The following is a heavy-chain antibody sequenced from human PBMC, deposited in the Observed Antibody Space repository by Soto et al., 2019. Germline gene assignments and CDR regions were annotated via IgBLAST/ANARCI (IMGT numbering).Heavy chain of an antibody. V-gene: IGHV1-8*01. J-gene: IGHJ6*02. CDR1: GYTFTRSD. CDR2: MNPNSGNT. D-gene: IGHD2-15*01. Sequence: APVKVSCKASGYTFTRSDINWVRQATGQGLEWMGWMNPNSGNTGYAQKFQGRVTMTRNTSISTAYMELSSLRSEDTAVYYCARVCSGGSCYYGMDVWGQGTTVTVSS. CDR3: ARVCSGGSCYYGMDV.